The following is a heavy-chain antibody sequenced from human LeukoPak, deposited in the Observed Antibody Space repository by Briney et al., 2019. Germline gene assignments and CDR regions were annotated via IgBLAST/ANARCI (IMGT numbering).Heavy chain of an antibody. J-gene: IGHJ6*02. D-gene: IGHD1-26*01. CDR1: GGSISSYY. CDR2: IYYSGST. CDR3: ARLRNRGSYYSYYYYGMDV. Sequence: SETLSLTCTVSGGSISSYYWSWIRQPPGKGLEWIGDIYYSGSTNYNPSLKSRVTISVDTSKHQFSLKLSSVTAADTAVYYCARLRNRGSYYSYYYYGMDVWGQGTTVTFSS. V-gene: IGHV4-59*08.